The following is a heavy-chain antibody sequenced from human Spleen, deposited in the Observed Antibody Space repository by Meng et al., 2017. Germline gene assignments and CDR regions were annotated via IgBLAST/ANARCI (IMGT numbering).Heavy chain of an antibody. Sequence: HVQLQPCGAGLLKPSETPSLTCAVYCGAFSDYYWNWIRQPPGKGLEWIGEINHSGSTNYNPSLKSRVTISVDTSKKQISLKLSSVTAADTAVYFCARSSFSASPYYFGYWGLGTLVTVSS. J-gene: IGHJ4*02. CDR1: CGAFSDYY. D-gene: IGHD3-3*02. CDR2: INHSGST. CDR3: ARSSFSASPYYFGY. V-gene: IGHV4-34*01.